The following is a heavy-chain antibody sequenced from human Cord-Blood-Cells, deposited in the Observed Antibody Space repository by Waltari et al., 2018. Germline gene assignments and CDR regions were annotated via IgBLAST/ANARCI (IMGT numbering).Heavy chain of an antibody. CDR1: GYTFTSYG. D-gene: IGHD3-10*01. J-gene: IGHJ4*02. Sequence: QVQLVQSGAEVKKPGASVKVSCKASGYTFTSYGISWVRQAPGQGLEWVGWISAYNGNTNYAQKLQGRVTMTTDTSTSTANMEVRSLRSDDTAVYYCARLYGSGSDYIYPFDYWGQGTLVTVSS. CDR3: ARLYGSGSDYIYPFDY. CDR2: ISAYNGNT. V-gene: IGHV1-18*01.